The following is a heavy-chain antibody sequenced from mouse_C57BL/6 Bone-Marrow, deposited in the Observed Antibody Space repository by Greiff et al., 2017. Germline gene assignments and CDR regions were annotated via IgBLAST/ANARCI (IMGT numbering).Heavy chain of an antibody. CDR1: GYTFTSYW. J-gene: IGHJ1*03. V-gene: IGHV1-69*01. D-gene: IGHD1-1*01. Sequence: QVQLKQPGAELVMPGASVKLSCKASGYTFTSYWMHWVKQRPGQGLEWIGEIDPSDSYTYYNQKFKGKSTLTVDQSSSTAYMQRSSLTSEDAAVYYYARSLYYDGSSWYFDVWGKGTTVTVSS. CDR3: ARSLYYDGSSWYFDV. CDR2: IDPSDSYT.